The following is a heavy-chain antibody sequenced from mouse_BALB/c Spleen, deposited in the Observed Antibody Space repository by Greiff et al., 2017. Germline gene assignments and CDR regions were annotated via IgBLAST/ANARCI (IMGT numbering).Heavy chain of an antibody. J-gene: IGHJ3*01. V-gene: IGHV14-1*02. CDR2: IDPENGNT. Sequence: VQLQQSGAELVRPGDLVKLSCKASGFTITDDYMHWVKQRPEQGLEWIGWIDPENGNTKYNPKFQGKASITADTSSNTAYLQLSSLTSEDTAVYYCARGVITAWFAYWGQGTLVTVSA. CDR1: GFTITDDY. D-gene: IGHD1-2*01. CDR3: ARGVITAWFAY.